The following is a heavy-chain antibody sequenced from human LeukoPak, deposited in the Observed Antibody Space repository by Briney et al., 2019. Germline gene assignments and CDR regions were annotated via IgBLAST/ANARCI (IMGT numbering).Heavy chain of an antibody. CDR2: IIRSGSTI. D-gene: IGHD2-2*01. CDR3: ARGSQYGGHLDY. CDR1: GFTFSSYE. J-gene: IGHJ4*02. Sequence: GGSLRLSCGASGFTFSSYEMNWVRQAPGKGLGWGSYIIRSGSTIYYADSVKGRFTISRDNAKNSLYRQMNSLRAEDTAVDYCARGSQYGGHLDYWGQGTLVTVSS. V-gene: IGHV3-48*03.